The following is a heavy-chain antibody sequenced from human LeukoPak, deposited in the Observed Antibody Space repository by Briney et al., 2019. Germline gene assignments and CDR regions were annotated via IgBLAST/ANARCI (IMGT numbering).Heavy chain of an antibody. CDR2: ISYDGSNK. CDR3: ARALLWFGELLGTDY. Sequence: GGSLRFSCAASGFTFSSYAMHWVRQAPGKGLEWVAVISYDGSNKYYADSVKGRFTISRDNSKNTLYLQMNSLRAEDTAVYYCARALLWFGELLGTDYWGQGTLVTVSS. D-gene: IGHD3-10*01. CDR1: GFTFSSYA. V-gene: IGHV3-30*04. J-gene: IGHJ4*02.